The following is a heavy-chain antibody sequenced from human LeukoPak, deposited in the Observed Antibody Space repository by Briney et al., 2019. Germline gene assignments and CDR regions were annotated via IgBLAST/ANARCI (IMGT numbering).Heavy chain of an antibody. J-gene: IGHJ4*02. V-gene: IGHV4-34*01. CDR2: INHSGST. D-gene: IGHD3-9*01. CDR1: GGSFSGYY. CDR3: ARQAALRYFDWSDPYYFDY. Sequence: SSETLSLTCAVYGGSFSGYYWSWIRQPPGKGLEWIGEINHSGSTNYNPSLKSRVTISVDTSKNQFSLKLSSVTAADTAVYYCARQAALRYFDWSDPYYFDYWGQGTLVTVSS.